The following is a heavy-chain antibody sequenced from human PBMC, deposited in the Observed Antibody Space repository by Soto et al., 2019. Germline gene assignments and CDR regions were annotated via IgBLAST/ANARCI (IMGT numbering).Heavy chain of an antibody. V-gene: IGHV3-7*01. CDR2: IKQDGSEK. D-gene: IGHD2-2*01. CDR3: AKNLGPSVVPPANLVDY. CDR1: GFTFSSYW. J-gene: IGHJ4*02. Sequence: EVQLVESGGGLVQPGGSLRLSCAASGFTFSSYWMSWVRQAPGKGLEWVANIKQDGSEKYYVDSVKGRFTISRDNAQNSLYLQMNRLRAADTAVYYCAKNLGPSVVPPANLVDYWGQGTLVTVSS.